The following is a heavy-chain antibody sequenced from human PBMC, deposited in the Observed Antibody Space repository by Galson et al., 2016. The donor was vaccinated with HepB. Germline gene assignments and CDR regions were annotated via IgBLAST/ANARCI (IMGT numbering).Heavy chain of an antibody. CDR1: GFTGFTSSSYW. Sequence: SLRLSCAASGFTGFTSSSYWMHWVRQAPGKGLVWVSRISLDGSVTIYGDSVKGRFSTSGDNAKNTLFLQMNSLRAEDTAVYYCGASRDGYIDYWGQGALVIISS. D-gene: IGHD5-24*01. J-gene: IGHJ4*01. CDR3: GASRDGYIDY. CDR2: ISLDGSVT. V-gene: IGHV3-74*01.